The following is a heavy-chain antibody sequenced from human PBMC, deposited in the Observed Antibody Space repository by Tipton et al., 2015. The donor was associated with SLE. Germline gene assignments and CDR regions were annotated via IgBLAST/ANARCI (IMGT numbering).Heavy chain of an antibody. J-gene: IGHJ6*03. D-gene: IGHD1-1*01. V-gene: IGHV4-59*02. Sequence: TLSLTCTVSGDSVKSRYWIWVRQPAGRGLEWLAYRFHDGNINYNPSLKTRLTMSVDTSRDQFSLPLNSVTAADTGIYYCARGREWNWSPYYMDVWGKGTTVTVSS. CDR3: ARGREWNWSPYYMDV. CDR1: GDSVKSRY. CDR2: RFHDGNI.